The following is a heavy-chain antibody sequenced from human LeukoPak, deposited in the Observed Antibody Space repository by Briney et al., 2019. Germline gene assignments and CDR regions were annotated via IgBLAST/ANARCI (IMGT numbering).Heavy chain of an antibody. Sequence: SDTLSLTCSVSGASFGTNYWSWIRQAPGKGLEWIGYIYYSGGTNDNPSLKGRVTISADTSKNQFSLNLRSVTAADTAVYYCAKGHGSGTFYRGLFDSWGQGIPVTVSS. CDR1: GASFGTNY. D-gene: IGHD3-10*01. CDR3: AKGHGSGTFYRGLFDS. V-gene: IGHV4-59*07. CDR2: IYYSGGT. J-gene: IGHJ4*02.